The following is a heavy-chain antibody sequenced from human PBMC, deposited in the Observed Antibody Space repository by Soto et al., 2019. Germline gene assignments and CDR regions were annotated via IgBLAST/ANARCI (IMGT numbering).Heavy chain of an antibody. J-gene: IGHJ3*02. CDR2: IHYRGST. D-gene: IGHD5-18*01. V-gene: IGHV4-30-2*05. CDR3: ARELGDSYGSMDAFDI. CDR1: GGPISSGGYS. Sequence: PSETLSLTCAVSGGPISSGGYSWSWIRQPPGKGLEWIGYIHYRGSTYYNPSLKSRVTISVDTSENQFSLKLSSVTAAATAVYYCARELGDSYGSMDAFDIWGQGTMVTVSS.